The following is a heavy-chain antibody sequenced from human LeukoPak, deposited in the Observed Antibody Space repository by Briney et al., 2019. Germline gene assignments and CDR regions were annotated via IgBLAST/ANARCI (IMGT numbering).Heavy chain of an antibody. CDR3: ARDTGYCSSTSCYRDDY. V-gene: IGHV1-8*01. Sequence: ASVKVSCKASGYTFTSYDINWVRQATGQGLEWMGWMNPDSGNTGYAQKFQGRVTMTRNTSISTAYMELSSLRSEDTAVYYCARDTGYCSSTSCYRDDYWGQGTLVTVSS. CDR1: GYTFTSYD. CDR2: MNPDSGNT. D-gene: IGHD2-2*02. J-gene: IGHJ4*02.